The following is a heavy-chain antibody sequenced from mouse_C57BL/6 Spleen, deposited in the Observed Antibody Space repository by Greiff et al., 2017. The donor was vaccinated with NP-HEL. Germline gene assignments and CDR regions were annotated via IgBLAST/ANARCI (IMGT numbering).Heavy chain of an antibody. V-gene: IGHV5-17*01. CDR3: ANDYAYAMDY. D-gene: IGHD2-4*01. Sequence: EVHLVESGGGLVKPGGSLKLSCAASGFTFSDYGMHWVRQAPEKGLEWVAYISSGSSTIYYADTVKGRFTISRDNAKNTLFLQMTSLRSEDTAMYYCANDYAYAMDYWGQGTSVTVSS. J-gene: IGHJ4*01. CDR2: ISSGSSTI. CDR1: GFTFSDYG.